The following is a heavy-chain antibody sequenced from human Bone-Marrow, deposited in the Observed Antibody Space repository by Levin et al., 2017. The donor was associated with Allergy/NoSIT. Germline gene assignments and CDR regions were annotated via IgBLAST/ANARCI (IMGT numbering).Heavy chain of an antibody. CDR3: ARGDGDLYYYYGMDV. Sequence: GGSLRLSCAASGFTFSSYAMHWVRQAPGKGLEWVAVISYDGSNKYYADSVKGRFTISRDNSKNTLYLQMNSLRAEDTAVYYCARGDGDLYYYYGMDVWGQGTTVTVSS. D-gene: IGHD4-17*01. V-gene: IGHV3-30*04. CDR2: ISYDGSNK. J-gene: IGHJ6*02. CDR1: GFTFSSYA.